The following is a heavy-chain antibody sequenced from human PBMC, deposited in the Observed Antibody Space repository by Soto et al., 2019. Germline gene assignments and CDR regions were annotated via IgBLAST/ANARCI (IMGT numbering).Heavy chain of an antibody. D-gene: IGHD2-2*01. Sequence: EVQLVESGGGLVKPGGSLRLSCAASGFTFSNAWMSWVRQAPGKGLEWVGRIKSKTDGGTTDYAAPVKGRFTISIDDFKNTPDLHRNSLKTEDTTVYYCTTEAPYCSSTSCYQKDAFDIWGQGTMVTVSS. CDR1: GFTFSNAW. V-gene: IGHV3-15*01. J-gene: IGHJ3*02. CDR2: IKSKTDGGTT. CDR3: TTEAPYCSSTSCYQKDAFDI.